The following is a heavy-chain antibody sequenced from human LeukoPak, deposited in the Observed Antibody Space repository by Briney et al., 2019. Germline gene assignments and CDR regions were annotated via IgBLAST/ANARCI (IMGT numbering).Heavy chain of an antibody. CDR3: GKVQNYYDSSGYQYYFDH. V-gene: IGHV3-23*01. CDR2: ISGSGGST. J-gene: IGHJ4*02. Sequence: QPGASLRLSCAASGFTFSSYAMSWVRQAPGKGLEWVSSISGSGGSTYYADSVKGRFTISRDNTKNTLYLQLNSLRAEDTAVYYCGKVQNYYDSSGYQYYFDHWGQGTLVTVSS. CDR1: GFTFSSYA. D-gene: IGHD3-22*01.